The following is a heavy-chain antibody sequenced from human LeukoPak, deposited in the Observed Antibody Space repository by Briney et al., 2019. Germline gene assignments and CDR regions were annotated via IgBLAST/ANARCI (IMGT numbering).Heavy chain of an antibody. J-gene: IGHJ6*03. Sequence: ASVKVSCKASGYTFTGYYMHWVRQAPGQGLEWMGWINPNSGGTNYAQKFQGRVTMTRDTSISTAYVELSRLRSDDTAVYYCARSIAVDNYYYYYMDVWGKGTTVTVSS. D-gene: IGHD6-19*01. CDR3: ARSIAVDNYYYYYMDV. CDR2: INPNSGGT. V-gene: IGHV1-2*02. CDR1: GYTFTGYY.